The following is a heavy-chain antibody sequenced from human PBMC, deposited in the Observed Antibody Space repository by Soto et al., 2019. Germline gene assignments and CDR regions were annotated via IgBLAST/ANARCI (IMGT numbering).Heavy chain of an antibody. J-gene: IGHJ6*02. CDR3: AKVYCSGGSCYRYYYYYGMDV. Sequence: LARASSGFSVWISAVAVSCKAQGKGLGWVSAISGSGGSTYYADSVKGRFTISRDNSKNTLYLQMNSLRAEDTAVYYCAKVYCSGGSCYRYYYYYGMDVWGQGTTVTVSS. CDR1: GFSVWISA. V-gene: IGHV3-23*01. D-gene: IGHD2-15*01. CDR2: ISGSGGST.